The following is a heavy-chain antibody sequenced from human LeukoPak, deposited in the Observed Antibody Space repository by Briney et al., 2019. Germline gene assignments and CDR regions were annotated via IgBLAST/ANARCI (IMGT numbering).Heavy chain of an antibody. CDR2: IYPGDSDT. J-gene: IGHJ4*02. CDR3: AREWFLDY. Sequence: GESLKTSCKGSGYRFSNQWIAWGRPMPREGLEWMGIIYPGDSDTRYSPSFQGQVTNSADKSISTAYLEWGSLKASDTAMYYCAREWFLDYWGQGTLVTVSA. CDR1: GYRFSNQW. D-gene: IGHD3-3*01. V-gene: IGHV5-51*01.